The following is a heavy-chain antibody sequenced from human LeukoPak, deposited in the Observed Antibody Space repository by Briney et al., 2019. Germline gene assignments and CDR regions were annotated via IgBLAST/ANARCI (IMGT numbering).Heavy chain of an antibody. J-gene: IGHJ4*02. D-gene: IGHD6-19*01. CDR1: GYTFTSYD. CDR2: MNPNSGNT. Sequence: ASVKVSCKASGYTFTSYDINWVRQATGQGLEWMGWMNPNSGNTGYAQKFQGRVTMTEDTSTDTAYMELSSLRSEDTAVYYCATGVAVAGPISLDYWGQGTLVTVSS. CDR3: ATGVAVAGPISLDY. V-gene: IGHV1-8*01.